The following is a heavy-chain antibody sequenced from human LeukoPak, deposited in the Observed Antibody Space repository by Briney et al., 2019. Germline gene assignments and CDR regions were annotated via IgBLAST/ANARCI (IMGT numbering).Heavy chain of an antibody. J-gene: IGHJ4*02. CDR1: GGSISSYY. D-gene: IGHD2-21*02. Sequence: SETLSLTCTVSGGSISSYYWSWIRQPPGKGLEWIGYIYYSGSTNYNPSLKSRVTISVDTSKNQFSLKLSSVTAADTAVYYCARGRPLPYCGGDCYAATYLDYWGQGTLVTVSS. V-gene: IGHV4-59*01. CDR3: ARGRPLPYCGGDCYAATYLDY. CDR2: IYYSGST.